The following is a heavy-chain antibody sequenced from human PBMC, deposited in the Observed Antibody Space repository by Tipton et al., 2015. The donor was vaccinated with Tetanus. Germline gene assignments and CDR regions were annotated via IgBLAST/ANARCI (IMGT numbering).Heavy chain of an antibody. V-gene: IGHV1-69*01. CDR3: ARVKEYYDSSGPDAFDI. J-gene: IGHJ3*02. D-gene: IGHD3-22*01. CDR2: IIPMFGTK. Sequence: QLVQSGAEVKEPGSSVKVSCKTSGGTFSDSALNWVRQAPGQGLEWLGGIIPMFGTKTYSQTFRGRGTITADESTRTAYMELSSLRSGDTAVYYCARVKEYYDSSGPDAFDIWGQGTMVTVSS. CDR1: GGTFSDSA.